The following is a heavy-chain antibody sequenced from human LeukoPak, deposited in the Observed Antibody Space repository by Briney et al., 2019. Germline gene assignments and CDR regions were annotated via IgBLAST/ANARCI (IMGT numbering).Heavy chain of an antibody. CDR1: GFTFSSYS. V-gene: IGHV3-21*04. CDR3: ARSMVRGVMRKYNWFDP. J-gene: IGHJ5*02. D-gene: IGHD3-10*01. CDR2: ISSRSHI. Sequence: GGSLRLSCAASGFTFSSYSMNWVRQAPGKGLEWVSSISSRSHIYYADSLKGRFTISRDNAKNTLYLQMNSLRAEDTAVYYCARSMVRGVMRKYNWFDPWGQGTLVTVSS.